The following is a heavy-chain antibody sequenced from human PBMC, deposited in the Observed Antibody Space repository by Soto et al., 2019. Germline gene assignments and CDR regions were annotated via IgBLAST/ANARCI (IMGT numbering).Heavy chain of an antibody. CDR3: ATSVNSAMAFDY. D-gene: IGHD5-18*01. J-gene: IGHJ4*02. V-gene: IGHV1-46*01. CDR1: GYTFTHYY. CDR2: INPNGGST. Sequence: QVQLVQSGAEVKKPGASVKVSCKASGYTFTHYYIHWVRQAPGQGLEWMGIINPNGGSTTYAQKFRAGFTMTRDTSTSTVYIELSSLRSEDSAVYYCATSVNSAMAFDYWGQGPLVTVSS.